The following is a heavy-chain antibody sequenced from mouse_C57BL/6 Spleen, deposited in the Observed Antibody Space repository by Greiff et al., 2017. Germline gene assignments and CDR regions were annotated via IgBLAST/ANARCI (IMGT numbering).Heavy chain of an antibody. CDR1: GYTFTSYW. J-gene: IGHJ2*01. CDR3: ARSRDFDY. V-gene: IGHV1-59*01. CDR2: IDPSDSYT. Sequence: VQLQQPGAELVRPGTSVKLSCKASGYTFTSYWMHWVKQRPGQGLEWIGVIDPSDSYTNYNQKFKGKATLTVDTSSGTAYMQLSSLTSEDSAVYYCARSRDFDYWGQGTTLTVSS.